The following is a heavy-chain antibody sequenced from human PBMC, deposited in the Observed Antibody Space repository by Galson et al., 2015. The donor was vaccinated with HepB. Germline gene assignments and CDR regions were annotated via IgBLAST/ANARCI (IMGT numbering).Heavy chain of an antibody. CDR2: ISGTGGT. CDR3: AKDGHMGRIVMATGDPHYFDY. D-gene: IGHD2-21*02. V-gene: IGHV3-23*01. J-gene: IGHJ4*02. Sequence: SLRLSCAASGFTFSNYAMSWVRQAPGKGLEWVSTISGTGGTYYADSVKGRFTFSRDNSKNTLFLQMNSLRAEDTAVYYCAKDGHMGRIVMATGDPHYFDYRGPGTLVTVSS. CDR1: GFTFSNYA.